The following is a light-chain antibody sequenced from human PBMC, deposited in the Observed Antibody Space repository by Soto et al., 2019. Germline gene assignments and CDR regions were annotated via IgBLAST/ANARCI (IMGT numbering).Light chain of an antibody. CDR3: ATWESSLSAVV. Sequence: QAVVTQPPSVSAAPGQRVTISCSGSSSNIGPNYVSWYRRLPGTAPKLLIYDNNKRPSGIPDRFSGSKSGASATLAITGLQTGDEADYYCATWESSLSAVVFGGGTKLTVL. CDR1: SSNIGPNY. CDR2: DNN. V-gene: IGLV1-51*01. J-gene: IGLJ2*01.